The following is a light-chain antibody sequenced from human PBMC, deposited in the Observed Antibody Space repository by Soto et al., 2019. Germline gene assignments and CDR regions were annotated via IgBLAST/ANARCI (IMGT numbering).Light chain of an antibody. CDR1: SSDVGSYNY. CDR2: YVT. CDR3: CSLTTSHTYV. V-gene: IGLV2-14*03. Sequence: QSVLTQPASVSGSPGQSITISCTGTSSDVGSYNYVSWYQQHPGKAPKLMIYYVTYRPSGVSNRYSGSNTGNSASLTISGLQADDEADYYCCSLTTSHTYVFGSGTKVTVL. J-gene: IGLJ1*01.